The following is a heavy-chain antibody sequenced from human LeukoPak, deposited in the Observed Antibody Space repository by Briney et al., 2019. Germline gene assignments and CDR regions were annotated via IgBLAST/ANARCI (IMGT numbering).Heavy chain of an antibody. V-gene: IGHV1-8*01. D-gene: IGHD3-22*01. CDR2: MNPNSGNT. CDR3: ARIRYYYDSSGYYYVKPFDY. Sequence: ASVKVSCKASGYTFTSYDIYWVRQATGQGLEWMGWMNPNSGNTGYAQKFQGRVTMTRNTSISTAYMELSSLRSEDTAVYYCARIRYYYDSSGYYYVKPFDYWGQGTLVTVSS. J-gene: IGHJ4*02. CDR1: GYTFTSYD.